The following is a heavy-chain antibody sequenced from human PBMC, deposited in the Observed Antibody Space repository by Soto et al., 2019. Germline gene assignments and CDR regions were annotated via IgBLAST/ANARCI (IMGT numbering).Heavy chain of an antibody. Sequence: GASVKVSCKASGGTFSSYAISWVRQAPGQGLEWMGGIIPIFGTANYAQKFQGRVTITADESASTAYMELSSLRSEDTAVYYCAREMVCSGGSCSSGGMDVWGQGTPVTVYS. V-gene: IGHV1-69*13. CDR3: AREMVCSGGSCSSGGMDV. CDR2: IIPIFGTA. D-gene: IGHD2-15*01. CDR1: GGTFSSYA. J-gene: IGHJ6*02.